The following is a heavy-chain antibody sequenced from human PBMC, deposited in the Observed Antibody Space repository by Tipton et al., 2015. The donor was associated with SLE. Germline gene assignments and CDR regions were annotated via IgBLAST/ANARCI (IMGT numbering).Heavy chain of an antibody. D-gene: IGHD3-22*01. V-gene: IGHV4-59*01. Sequence: TLSLTCTVSGGSISSYYWSWIRQPPGKGLEWIGYIYYSGSTNYNPSLKSRVTISVDTSKNQFSLKLSSVTAADAAVYYCARGRDSSGYSPCYFDYWGQGTLVTVSS. CDR1: GGSISSYY. CDR2: IYYSGST. CDR3: ARGRDSSGYSPCYFDY. J-gene: IGHJ4*02.